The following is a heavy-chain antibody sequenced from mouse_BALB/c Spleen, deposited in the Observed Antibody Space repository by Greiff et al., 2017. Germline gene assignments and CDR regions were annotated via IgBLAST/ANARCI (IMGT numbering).Heavy chain of an antibody. Sequence: EVKLMESGGGLVQPGGSLKLSCAASGFTFSSYTMSWVRQTPEKRLEWVAYISNGGGSTYYPDTVKGRFTISRDNAKNTLYLQMSSLKSEDTAMYYCARRGYFAMDYWGQGTSVTVSS. CDR2: ISNGGGST. V-gene: IGHV5-12-2*01. CDR1: GFTFSSYT. J-gene: IGHJ4*01. CDR3: ARRGYFAMDY.